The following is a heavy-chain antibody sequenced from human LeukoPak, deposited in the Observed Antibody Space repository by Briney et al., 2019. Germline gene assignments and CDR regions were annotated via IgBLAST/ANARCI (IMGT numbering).Heavy chain of an antibody. V-gene: IGHV3-23*01. CDR1: GFTFSSYA. D-gene: IGHD6-19*01. CDR3: ARPMEQWLAPFDY. Sequence: GGSLRLSCAASGFTFSSYAMSWVRQAPGKGLEWVSGISDSGGSTYYADSVKGRFTISRDNAKNSLYLQMNSLRAEDTAVYYCARPMEQWLAPFDYWGQGTLVTVSS. CDR2: ISDSGGST. J-gene: IGHJ4*02.